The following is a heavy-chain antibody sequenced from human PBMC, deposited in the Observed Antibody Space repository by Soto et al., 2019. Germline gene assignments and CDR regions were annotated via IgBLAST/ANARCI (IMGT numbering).Heavy chain of an antibody. J-gene: IGHJ6*02. D-gene: IGHD2-2*01. CDR3: ARSGGNYCSRTSCYYYYYGMDV. Sequence: SVKVSCKASGGTFSSYAISWVRQAPGQGLEWMGGIIPIFGTANYAQKFQGRVTITADESTSTAYMELSSLRSEDTAVYYCARSGGNYCSRTSCYYYYYGMDVWGHVTTFTVSS. CDR1: GGTFSSYA. CDR2: IIPIFGTA. V-gene: IGHV1-69*13.